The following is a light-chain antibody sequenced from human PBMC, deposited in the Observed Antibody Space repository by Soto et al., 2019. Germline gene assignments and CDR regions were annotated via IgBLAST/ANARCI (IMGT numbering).Light chain of an antibody. V-gene: IGKV1-27*01. CDR3: QKYNSGPRT. Sequence: DIQMTQSPSSLSASVGDRVTITCRASQGIGNFLAWYQQRPGKVPKLLIYGASTLQSGVPSRFSGSGLETDFTLTISSLQPEDVATYYCQKYNSGPRTFGQGTKVDIK. CDR2: GAS. J-gene: IGKJ1*01. CDR1: QGIGNF.